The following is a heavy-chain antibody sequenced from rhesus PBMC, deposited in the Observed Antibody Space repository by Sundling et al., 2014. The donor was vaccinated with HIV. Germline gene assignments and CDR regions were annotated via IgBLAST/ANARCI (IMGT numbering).Heavy chain of an antibody. V-gene: IGHV4-99*02. CDR3: ARAVTGTSDYFDY. J-gene: IGHJ4*01. CDR2: VSGSSGNT. D-gene: IGHD1-26*01. CDR1: GGSISGSY. Sequence: VQLQESGPGLVKPSETLSLTCAVSGGSISGSYWGWIRQSPGKGLEYVGYVSGSSGNTRVNPSLSSRVTISKDTSKKQFSLKLSTVTAADTAVYYCARAVTGTSDYFDYWGQGVLVTVSS.